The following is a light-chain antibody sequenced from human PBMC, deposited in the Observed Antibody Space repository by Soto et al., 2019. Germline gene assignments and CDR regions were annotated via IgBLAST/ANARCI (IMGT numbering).Light chain of an antibody. Sequence: EIVMTQSPATLSVSPGERATLSCRASQRVSSNLAWYQQKPGQAPRLLIYGASTRATGIPARFSGSGSGTEFTLTISSLQSEDFAVYYCPQYNNWPLTFGQGTKV. CDR3: PQYNNWPLT. V-gene: IGKV3-15*01. J-gene: IGKJ1*01. CDR1: QRVSSN. CDR2: GAS.